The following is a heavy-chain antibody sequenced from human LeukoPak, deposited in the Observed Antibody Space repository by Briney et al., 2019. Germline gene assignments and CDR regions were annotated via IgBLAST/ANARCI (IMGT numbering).Heavy chain of an antibody. CDR3: ARVLPVYYGMDV. Sequence: TPSETLSLTCAVYGGSFSGYYWSWIRQPPGKGLEWIGEINHSGSTNYNPSLKSRVTISVDTSKNQFSLKLSSVTAADTAVYYCARVLPVYYGMDVWGQGTTVTVSS. CDR1: GGSFSGYY. CDR2: INHSGST. D-gene: IGHD3-3*01. V-gene: IGHV4-34*01. J-gene: IGHJ6*02.